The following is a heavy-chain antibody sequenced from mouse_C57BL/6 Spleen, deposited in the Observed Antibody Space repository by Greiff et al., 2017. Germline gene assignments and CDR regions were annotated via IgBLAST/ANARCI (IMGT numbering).Heavy chain of an antibody. J-gene: IGHJ3*01. CDR2: IYPSDSET. CDR1: GYTFTSYW. Sequence: VQLQQPGAELVRPGSSVKLSCKASGYTFTSYWMDWVKQRPGQGLEWIGNIYPSDSETHYNQKFKDKATLTVDKSSSTAYMQLSSLTSEDSAVYYCARRGSSYEAFAYWGQGTLVTVSA. V-gene: IGHV1-61*01. CDR3: ARRGSSYEAFAY. D-gene: IGHD1-1*01.